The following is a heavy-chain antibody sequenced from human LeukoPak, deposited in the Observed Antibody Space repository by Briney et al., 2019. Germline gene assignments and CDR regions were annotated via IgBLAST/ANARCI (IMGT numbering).Heavy chain of an antibody. CDR2: IYHSGST. CDR1: GGSISSYY. Sequence: SETLSLTCTVSGGSISSYYWSWIRQPPGKGLEWIGEIYHSGSTNYNPSLKSRVTISVDKSKNQFSLKLSSVTAADTAVYYCARSTTVVTPFDYWGQGTLVTVSS. J-gene: IGHJ4*02. V-gene: IGHV4-59*12. CDR3: ARSTTVVTPFDY. D-gene: IGHD4-23*01.